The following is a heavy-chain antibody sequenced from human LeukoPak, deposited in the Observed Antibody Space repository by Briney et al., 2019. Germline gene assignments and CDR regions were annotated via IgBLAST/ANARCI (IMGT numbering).Heavy chain of an antibody. V-gene: IGHV3-33*01. CDR3: VGRRGDYHY. CDR1: GFTFSNHG. CDR2: IWYDGSNK. J-gene: IGHJ4*02. Sequence: GGSLRLSCAASGFTFSNHGMHWVRQAPGKGLEWVAVIWYDGSNKYYVDSVKGRFTISRDNSKNTLYLQMNSLRAEDTAVYYCVGRRGDYHYWGQGTLVTVSS. D-gene: IGHD4-17*01.